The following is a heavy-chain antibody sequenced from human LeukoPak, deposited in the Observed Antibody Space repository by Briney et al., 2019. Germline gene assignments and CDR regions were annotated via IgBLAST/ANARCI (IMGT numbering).Heavy chain of an antibody. D-gene: IGHD5-24*01. CDR3: AREVEMATTDY. J-gene: IGHJ4*02. Sequence: ASVKVSCKASGYTFTSYGISWVRQAPGQGLDWMGWISAYNGNTNYAQKLQGRVTMTTDTPTSTAYMELRRLRSDATTVYYCAREVEMATTDYWGQGTLVTVSS. V-gene: IGHV1-18*01. CDR2: ISAYNGNT. CDR1: GYTFTSYG.